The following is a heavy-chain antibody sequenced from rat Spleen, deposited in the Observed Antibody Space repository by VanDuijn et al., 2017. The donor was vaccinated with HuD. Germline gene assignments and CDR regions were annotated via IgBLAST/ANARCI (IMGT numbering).Heavy chain of an antibody. CDR3: ARYRDSYDHVGIFDF. D-gene: IGHD1-12*01. J-gene: IGHJ2*01. V-gene: IGHV3-1*01. Sequence: EVQLQESGPGLVKPSQSLSLTCSVTGYSITSNYWGWIRKFPGNKMEWMGFINYSGSTSYIPSLKSRISITRDTSKNHFFLHLNSVTTEHTATDYCARYRDSYDHVGIFDFWGRGVMVTVSS. CDR1: GYSITSNY. CDR2: INYSGST.